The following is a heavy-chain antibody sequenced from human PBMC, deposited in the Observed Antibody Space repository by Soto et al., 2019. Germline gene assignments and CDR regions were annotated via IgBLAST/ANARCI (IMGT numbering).Heavy chain of an antibody. CDR3: AREQTTGYSSGWYTNDAFDI. CDR2: IIPILGIA. J-gene: IGHJ3*02. V-gene: IGHV1-69*04. CDR1: GGTFSSYT. Sequence: SVKVSCKASGGTFSSYTISWVRQAPGQGLEWMGRIIPILGIANYAQKFQGRVTITADKSTSTAYMELSSLRSEDTAVYYCAREQTTGYSSGWYTNDAFDIWGQGTMVTVS. D-gene: IGHD6-19*01.